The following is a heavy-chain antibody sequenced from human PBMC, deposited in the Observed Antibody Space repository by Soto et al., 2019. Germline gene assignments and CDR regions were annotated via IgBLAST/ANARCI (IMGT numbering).Heavy chain of an antibody. D-gene: IGHD6-13*01. Sequence: EVQLVESGGGLVKPGGSLRLSCAGSGFTFSYYSMNWVRQAPGKGLEWVSSISSSSTYINYADALKGRFSVSRDNSNNSLFLFMNSLRAEDTAVYYCARGHGTALYGISWSPRYWGQGTLVTVSS. CDR2: ISSSSTYI. CDR1: GFTFSYYS. CDR3: ARGHGTALYGISWSPRY. J-gene: IGHJ4*02. V-gene: IGHV3-21*01.